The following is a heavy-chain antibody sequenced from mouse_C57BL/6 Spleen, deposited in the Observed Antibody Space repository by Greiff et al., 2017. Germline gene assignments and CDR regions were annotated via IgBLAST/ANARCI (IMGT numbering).Heavy chain of an antibody. CDR3: ARDGSSPYYAMDY. CDR2: ISSGSSTL. CDR1: GFTFSDYG. J-gene: IGHJ4*01. Sequence: EVQRVESGGGLVKPGGSLKLSCAASGFTFSDYGMHWVRQAPEKGLEWVAYISSGSSTLYYADTVKGRFTISRDNAKNTLFLQMTSLRSEDTAMYYCARDGSSPYYAMDYWGQGTSVTVSS. V-gene: IGHV5-17*01. D-gene: IGHD1-1*01.